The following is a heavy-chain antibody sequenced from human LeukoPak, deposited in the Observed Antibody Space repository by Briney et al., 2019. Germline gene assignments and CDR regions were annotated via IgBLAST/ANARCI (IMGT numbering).Heavy chain of an antibody. Sequence: PGGSLRLSCAGSGFTFSNYAMYWVRQAPGKGLENVVGIGSNGDSTYYANSVKGRFTISRDNSKNTLFLQMGSLRAEDMAVYYCARGNVVGATRPFDYWGQGTLVTVSS. J-gene: IGHJ4*02. D-gene: IGHD1-26*01. V-gene: IGHV3-64*01. CDR1: GFTFSNYA. CDR3: ARGNVVGATRPFDY. CDR2: IGSNGDST.